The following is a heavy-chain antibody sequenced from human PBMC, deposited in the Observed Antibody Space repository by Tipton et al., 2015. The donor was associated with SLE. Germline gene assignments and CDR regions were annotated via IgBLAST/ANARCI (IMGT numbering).Heavy chain of an antibody. J-gene: IGHJ6*02. D-gene: IGHD3-22*01. CDR1: GGSISSYY. Sequence: TLSLTCTVSGGSISSYYWSWIRQPPGKGLGWIGYIYYSGSTYYNPSLKSRVTISVDTSKNQFSLKLSSVTAADTAVYYCAREGLIVVDRDYYGMDVWGQGTTVTVSS. CDR2: IYYSGST. CDR3: AREGLIVVDRDYYGMDV. V-gene: IGHV4-59*12.